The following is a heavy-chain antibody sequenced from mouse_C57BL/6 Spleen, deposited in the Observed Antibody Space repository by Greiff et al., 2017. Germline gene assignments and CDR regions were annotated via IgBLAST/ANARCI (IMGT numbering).Heavy chain of an antibody. CDR3: ARRTRRYFDY. CDR2: INPNNGGT. V-gene: IGHV1-26*01. CDR1: GYTFTDYY. J-gene: IGHJ2*01. Sequence: EVQLQQSGPELVKPGASVKISCKASGYTFTDYYMNWVKQSHGKSLEWIGDINPNNGGTSYNQKFKGKATLTVDKSSSTAYMELRSLTSEDSAVYYWARRTRRYFDYWGQGTTLTVSS.